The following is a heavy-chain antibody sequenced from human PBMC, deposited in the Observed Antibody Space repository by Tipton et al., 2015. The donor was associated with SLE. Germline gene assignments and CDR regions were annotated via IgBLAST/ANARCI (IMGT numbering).Heavy chain of an antibody. CDR2: IYYSGST. V-gene: IGHV4-39*01. CDR1: GDSISSSTYY. Sequence: TLSLTCTVSGDSISSSTYYWGWIRQPPGKGLAWIGNIYYSGSTYYNPSLKSRVTISVDTSKNEFSLKLSSVTAADTAVYYCARGGWQLAQPFDTWGQGTLVTVSS. D-gene: IGHD4-23*01. J-gene: IGHJ4*02. CDR3: ARGGWQLAQPFDT.